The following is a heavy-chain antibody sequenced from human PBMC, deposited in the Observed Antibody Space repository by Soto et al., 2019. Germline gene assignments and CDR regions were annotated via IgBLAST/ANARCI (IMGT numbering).Heavy chain of an antibody. D-gene: IGHD3-3*01. Sequence: GASVKVSCKASGGTFSSYAISWVRQAPGQGLEWMGGIIPIFGTANYAQKFQGRVTITADESTSTAYMELSSLRSEDTAVYYCASITIFGVVIPGYYYYGMDVWGQGTTLTV. J-gene: IGHJ6*02. CDR2: IIPIFGTA. CDR3: ASITIFGVVIPGYYYYGMDV. CDR1: GGTFSSYA. V-gene: IGHV1-69*13.